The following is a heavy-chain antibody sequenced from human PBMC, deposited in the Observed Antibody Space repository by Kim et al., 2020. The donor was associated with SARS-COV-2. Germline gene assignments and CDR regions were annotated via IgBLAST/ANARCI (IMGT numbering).Heavy chain of an antibody. CDR3: ARDRITMVRGVDY. V-gene: IGHV3-30*01. J-gene: IGHJ4*02. Sequence: DSWKRRFTISRDNSKNTLYLLKNSMRAEDTAVYYCARDRITMVRGVDYWGQGTLVTVSS. D-gene: IGHD3-10*01.